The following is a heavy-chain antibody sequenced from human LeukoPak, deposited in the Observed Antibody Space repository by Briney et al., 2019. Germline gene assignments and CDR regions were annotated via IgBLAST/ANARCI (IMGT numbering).Heavy chain of an antibody. D-gene: IGHD3-22*01. Sequence: SETLSLTCTVSGGSIGSNDYYWGWIRQPPGKGLECIGSIYYTGSTYYNPSLKSRVTISGDTSKNQFSLKLSSVTAADTAIYYCARRRRDSSGYYYFDYWGQGTLVTVSS. CDR1: GGSIGSNDYY. V-gene: IGHV4-39*01. CDR3: ARRRRDSSGYYYFDY. J-gene: IGHJ4*02. CDR2: IYYTGST.